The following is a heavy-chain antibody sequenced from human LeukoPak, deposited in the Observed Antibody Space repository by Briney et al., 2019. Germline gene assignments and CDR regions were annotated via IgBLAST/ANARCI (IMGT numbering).Heavy chain of an antibody. D-gene: IGHD1-26*01. J-gene: IGHJ6*02. V-gene: IGHV1-2*02. CDR3: AGRVKDYYYGLGV. CDR1: RYAFTGYN. CDR2: INPNSGGT. Sequence: ASVKVSCKASRYAFTGYNMHWVRQAPGQGLEWMGWINPNSGGTNYAQKFQGRVTMTRDTSISTAYMERSRLRSDDTTVFCSAGRVKDYYYGLGVGGQGTTVTVSS.